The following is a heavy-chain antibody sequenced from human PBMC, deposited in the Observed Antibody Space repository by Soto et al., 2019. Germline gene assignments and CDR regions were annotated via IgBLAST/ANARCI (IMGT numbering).Heavy chain of an antibody. CDR3: ARYPVVVVAATHYYYYGMDV. J-gene: IGHJ6*02. V-gene: IGHV4-4*02. D-gene: IGHD2-15*01. Sequence: SETLSLTCAVSGGSISSSNWWCWVRPPPGKGLEWIGEIYHSGSTNYNPSHKSRVTISVDKAKNQSSLKLSSVTAADTAVYYCARYPVVVVAATHYYYYGMDVWGQGTTVTVSS. CDR2: IYHSGST. CDR1: GGSISSSNW.